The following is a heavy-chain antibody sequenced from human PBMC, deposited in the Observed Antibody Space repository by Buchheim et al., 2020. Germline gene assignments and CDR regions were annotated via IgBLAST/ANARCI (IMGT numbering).Heavy chain of an antibody. CDR3: ARDGDFWSGFSYYYYGMDV. D-gene: IGHD3-3*01. J-gene: IGHJ6*02. CDR1: GFTFSSYE. V-gene: IGHV3-48*03. Sequence: EVQLVESGGGLVQPGGSLRLSCAASGFTFSSYEMNWVRQAPGKGLEWVSYISSSGSTIYYADSVKGRFTISRDNAKNSLYLQKNSLRAEDTAVYYCARDGDFWSGFSYYYYGMDVWGQGTT. CDR2: ISSSGSTI.